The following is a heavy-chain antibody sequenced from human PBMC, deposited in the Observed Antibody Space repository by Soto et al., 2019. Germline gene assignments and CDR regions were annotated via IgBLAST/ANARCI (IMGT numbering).Heavy chain of an antibody. CDR2: VYYRGRS. CDR1: GGSVTNSSYY. J-gene: IGHJ4*02. V-gene: IGHV4-39*01. Sequence: SETLSLTCTVSGGSVTNSSYYWGWIRQSPGKGLEWIGSVYYRGRSYSKSSVKSRVTISVDTSKNQFSLNLNSVTASDTAVYFCVSQRTTVITQAHFDYWGPGALVTVSS. D-gene: IGHD4-4*01. CDR3: VSQRTTVITQAHFDY.